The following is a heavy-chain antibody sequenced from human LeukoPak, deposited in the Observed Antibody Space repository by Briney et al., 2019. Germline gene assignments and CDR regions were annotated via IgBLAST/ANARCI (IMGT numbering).Heavy chain of an antibody. CDR3: ARDHDYYDSKWFDP. Sequence: SETLSLTCAVYGGSFSGYYWSWIRQPPGKGLEWIGEINHSGSTNYNPSLKSRVTISVDTSKNHVSLNLSSVTAADTAVYYCARDHDYYDSKWFDPWGQGTLVTVSS. J-gene: IGHJ5*02. V-gene: IGHV4-34*01. CDR1: GGSFSGYY. CDR2: INHSGST. D-gene: IGHD3-22*01.